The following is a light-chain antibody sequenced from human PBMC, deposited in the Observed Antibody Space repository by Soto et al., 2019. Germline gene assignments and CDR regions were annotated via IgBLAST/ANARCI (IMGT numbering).Light chain of an antibody. CDR2: DVT. CDR1: AGDVGGYNS. CDR3: SSYTRISNLL. J-gene: IGLJ3*02. Sequence: QSVLTQPSSQSGSLGQSITISCNGAAGDVGGYNSVSWYQQHPGKAPTLIINDVTDRPSGISNRFSGSKTGHTDYLTISGLQAEDEAYYYCSSYTRISNLLFGGGTKVTVL. V-gene: IGLV2-14*03.